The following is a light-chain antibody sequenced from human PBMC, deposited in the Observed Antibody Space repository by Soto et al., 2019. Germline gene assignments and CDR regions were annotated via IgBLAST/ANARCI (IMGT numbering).Light chain of an antibody. Sequence: QSALIQPASVSGSPGQSITISCTGTSRDVGGSNYVSWYQHHPHRAPKLLIYEVSYRPSGVSSRFSGSKSGNTASLTISGLQAEDEADYYCCSYAGSYTYVFGTGTKVTVL. J-gene: IGLJ1*01. V-gene: IGLV2-14*01. CDR1: SRDVGGSNY. CDR2: EVS. CDR3: CSYAGSYTYV.